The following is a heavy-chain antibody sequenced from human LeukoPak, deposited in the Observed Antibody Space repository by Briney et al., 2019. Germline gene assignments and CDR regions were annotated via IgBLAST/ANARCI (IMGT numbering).Heavy chain of an antibody. CDR2: IIPILGIA. CDR1: GGTFSSYT. Sequence: SVKVSCKASGGTFSSYTISWVRQAPGQGLEWMGRIIPILGIANYAQKFQGRVTITADKSTSTAYMELSSLRSEDAAVYYCARASRIAAAGPNWFDPWGQGTLVTVSS. D-gene: IGHD6-13*01. CDR3: ARASRIAAAGPNWFDP. V-gene: IGHV1-69*02. J-gene: IGHJ5*02.